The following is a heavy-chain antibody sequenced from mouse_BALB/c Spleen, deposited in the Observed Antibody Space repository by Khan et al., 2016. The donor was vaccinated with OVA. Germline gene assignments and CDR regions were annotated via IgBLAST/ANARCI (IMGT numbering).Heavy chain of an antibody. J-gene: IGHJ2*01. Sequence: EVELVESGGGLVKPGRSLKLSCAASGFTFSNYAMSCVRQTPPKRLEWVAAISSGGSYTYYTASVKGRFTISRDTAKNTLYLQLSSLTSEDTVMCYCARTPGYYGSNYFVYWGQGTTLTVSS. V-gene: IGHV5-9-3*01. D-gene: IGHD1-1*01. CDR1: GFTFSNYA. CDR2: ISSGGSYT. CDR3: ARTPGYYGSNYFVY.